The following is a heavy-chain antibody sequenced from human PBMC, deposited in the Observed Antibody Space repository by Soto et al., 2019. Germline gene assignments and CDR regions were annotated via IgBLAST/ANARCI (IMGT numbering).Heavy chain of an antibody. CDR1: GYSFSNYW. J-gene: IGHJ3*02. V-gene: IGHV5-51*01. CDR3: ARRYGTAFDI. Sequence: EVQLVQSGAEVKKPGESLKISCKDSGYSFSNYWIAWARQMPGKGLEWMGNIYPGDSDTRYSPSFQGQATISADKSISAAYLQWSSLKASETAMYYCARRYGTAFDIWGHGTMVTVSS. D-gene: IGHD3-16*01. CDR2: IYPGDSDT.